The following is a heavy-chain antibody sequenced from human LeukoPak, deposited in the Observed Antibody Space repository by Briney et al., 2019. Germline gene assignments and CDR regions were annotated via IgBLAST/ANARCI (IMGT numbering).Heavy chain of an antibody. J-gene: IGHJ4*02. V-gene: IGHV1-46*01. CDR1: GYTFTSYY. CDR2: INPSGGST. CDR3: ARDSLYGVVDY. Sequence: GASVKVSCKTSGYTFTSYYIHWVRQAPGQGLEWMGIINPSGGSTSYAQKFQGRVTMTRDTSTSTVYMYLSSLRSEDTAVYYCARDSLYGVVDYWGQGILVTVSS. D-gene: IGHD4-17*01.